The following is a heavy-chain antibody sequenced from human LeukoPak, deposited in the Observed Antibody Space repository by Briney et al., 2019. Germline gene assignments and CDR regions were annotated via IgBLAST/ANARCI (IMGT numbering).Heavy chain of an antibody. V-gene: IGHV1-69*05. Sequence: SVKVSCKASGYTFTSYYMHWVRQAPGQGLEWMGRIIPIFGTANYAQKFQGRVTITTDESTSTAYMELSSLRSEDTAVYYCAREIGSYYDSSGYYYHFDYWGQGTLVTVSS. J-gene: IGHJ4*02. CDR1: GYTFTSYY. D-gene: IGHD3-22*01. CDR3: AREIGSYYDSSGYYYHFDY. CDR2: IIPIFGTA.